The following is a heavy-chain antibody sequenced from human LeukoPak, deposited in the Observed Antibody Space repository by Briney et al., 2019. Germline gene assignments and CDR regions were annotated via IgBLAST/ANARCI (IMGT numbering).Heavy chain of an antibody. V-gene: IGHV4-30-2*01. Sequence: PSQTLSLTCTVSGGSISTSDYYWNWIRQPPGKGLEWIGYIYHSGSTYYNPSLKSRVTISVDRSKNQFSLKLSSVTAADTAVYYCARVFSRAILHYFDYWGQGTLVTVSS. CDR3: ARVFSRAILHYFDY. CDR1: GGSISTSDYY. D-gene: IGHD2-15*01. CDR2: IYHSGST. J-gene: IGHJ4*02.